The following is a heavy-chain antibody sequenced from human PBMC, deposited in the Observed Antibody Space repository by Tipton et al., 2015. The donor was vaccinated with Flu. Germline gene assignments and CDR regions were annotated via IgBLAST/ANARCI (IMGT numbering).Heavy chain of an antibody. D-gene: IGHD4-11*01. V-gene: IGHV4-38-2*02. CDR2: IYHSGST. Sequence: GLVKPSETLSLTCTVSGYSISSGYYWGWIRQPPGKGLEWIGSIYHSGSTYYNPSLKSRVSISLDTSKNQFSLSLKSVTAADTAVYYCASILLQPLDYWGQGALVTVSS. CDR1: GYSISSGYY. J-gene: IGHJ4*02. CDR3: ASILLQPLDY.